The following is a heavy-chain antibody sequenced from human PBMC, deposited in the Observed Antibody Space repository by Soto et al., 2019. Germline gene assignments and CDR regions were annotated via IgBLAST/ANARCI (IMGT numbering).Heavy chain of an antibody. Sequence: SETLSLTCTVSGGSVSSGSYQWTWIRQPPGKGLEWIGYIHVSGSTNDNPSLKGRVTVSIDTSKNQFSLKLSSVTAADTAVYYCARDEHGMDVWGQGTKVTVSS. CDR2: IHVSGST. V-gene: IGHV4-61*01. CDR3: ARDEHGMDV. CDR1: GGSVSSGSYQ. J-gene: IGHJ6*02.